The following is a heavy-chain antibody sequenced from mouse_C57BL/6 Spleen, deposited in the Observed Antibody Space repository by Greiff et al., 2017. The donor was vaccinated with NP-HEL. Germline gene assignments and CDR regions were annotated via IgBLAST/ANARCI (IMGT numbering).Heavy chain of an antibody. Sequence: QVQLQQPGAELVKPGASVKLSCKASGYTFTSYWMQWVKQRPGQGLEWIGEIDPSDSYTNYNQKFKGKATLTVDTSSSTAYMQLSSLTSEDSAVYYCATHNWDDLDYWGQGTTLTVSS. V-gene: IGHV1-50*01. CDR2: IDPSDSYT. D-gene: IGHD4-1*01. CDR1: GYTFTSYW. CDR3: ATHNWDDLDY. J-gene: IGHJ2*01.